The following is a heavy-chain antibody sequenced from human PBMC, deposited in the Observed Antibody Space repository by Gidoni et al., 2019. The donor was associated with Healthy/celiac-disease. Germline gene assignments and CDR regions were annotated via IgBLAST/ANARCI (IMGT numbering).Heavy chain of an antibody. CDR2: ISSSGSTI. CDR3: ARSLASSSWYGYYYYGMDV. D-gene: IGHD6-13*01. J-gene: IGHJ6*02. Sequence: EVQLVESGGGLVQPGGSLRLSCAASGFPFSSYEMNWVRQAPGKGLGWVSYISSSGSTIYDADSVKGRFTISRDNAKNSLYLQMNSLRAEDTAVYYCARSLASSSWYGYYYYGMDVWGQGTTVTVSS. V-gene: IGHV3-48*03. CDR1: GFPFSSYE.